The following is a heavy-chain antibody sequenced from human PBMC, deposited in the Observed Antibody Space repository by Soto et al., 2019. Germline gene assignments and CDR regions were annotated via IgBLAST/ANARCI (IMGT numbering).Heavy chain of an antibody. CDR1: GFTFSTYA. V-gene: IGHV3-23*01. CDR3: AHPRGYGVFDAYDI. Sequence: TGGSLRLSCAGSGFTFSTYAMSWVRQAPGKGLEWVSALSAGGGTTYYADAVKGRFIISRDNSIDTLYLQMNSLRTEDTAVYYCAHPRGYGVFDAYDIWGLGAMVTVSS. CDR2: LSAGGGTT. J-gene: IGHJ3*02. D-gene: IGHD5-18*01.